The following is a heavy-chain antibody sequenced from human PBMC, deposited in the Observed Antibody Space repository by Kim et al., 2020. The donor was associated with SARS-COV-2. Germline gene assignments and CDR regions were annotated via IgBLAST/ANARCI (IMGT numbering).Heavy chain of an antibody. CDR1: GFTFSSYA. J-gene: IGHJ6*04. Sequence: GGSLRLSCAASGFTFSSYAMNWVRQAPGKGLEWVSAISGSGGTTYYADSVKGRFTISRDNSKNTLYAQMHSLRAEDTAVYYCAKGWGVSDVWGNGATVTASS. V-gene: IGHV3-23*01. CDR2: ISGSGGTT. D-gene: IGHD2-8*01. CDR3: AKGWGVSDV.